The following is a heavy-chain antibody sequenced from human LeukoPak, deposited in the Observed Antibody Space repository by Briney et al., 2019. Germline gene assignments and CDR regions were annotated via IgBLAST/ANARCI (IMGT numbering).Heavy chain of an antibody. CDR2: IYYSGST. J-gene: IGHJ4*02. V-gene: IGHV4-39*07. Sequence: SETLSLTCTVSGGSISSSSYYWGWIRQPPGKGLEWIGSIYYSGSTYYNPSLKSRVTISVDMSKNQFSLKLSSVTAADTAVYYCARDGLNYYDSSDFDYWGQGTLVTVSS. CDR1: GGSISSSSYY. CDR3: ARDGLNYYDSSDFDY. D-gene: IGHD3-22*01.